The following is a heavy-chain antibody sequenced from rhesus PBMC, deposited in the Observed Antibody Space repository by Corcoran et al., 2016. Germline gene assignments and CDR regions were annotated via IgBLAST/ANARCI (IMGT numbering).Heavy chain of an antibody. J-gene: IGHJ4*01. CDR1: GYSFNNYW. CDR3: ARGRTLGFDY. Sequence: EVQLVQSGAEVKRPGESLKISCKTSGYSFNNYWISWVRQMSGKGREWMGAIDPSNSDARYSPSFQGQVTISADKSITTAYLQWSSLKASDTATYYCARGRTLGFDYWGQGVLVTVSS. D-gene: IGHD2-39*01. CDR2: IDPSNSDA. V-gene: IGHV5-20*02.